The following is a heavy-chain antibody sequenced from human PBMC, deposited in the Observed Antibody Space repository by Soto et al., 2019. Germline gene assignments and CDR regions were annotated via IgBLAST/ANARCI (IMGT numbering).Heavy chain of an antibody. CDR1: GYTLTELS. J-gene: IGHJ5*02. D-gene: IGHD2-2*01. V-gene: IGHV1-24*01. Sequence: ASVKVSCKVSGYTLTELSMHWVRQAPGKGLEWMGGFDPEDGETIYAQKFQGRVTMTEDTSTDTAYMELSSLRSEDTAVYYCATLHVVPAAIRWFDPWGQGTLVTVSS. CDR3: ATLHVVPAAIRWFDP. CDR2: FDPEDGET.